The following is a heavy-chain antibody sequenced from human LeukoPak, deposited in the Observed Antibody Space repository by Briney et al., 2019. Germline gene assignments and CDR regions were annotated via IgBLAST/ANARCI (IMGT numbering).Heavy chain of an antibody. CDR2: IKQDGSEK. D-gene: IGHD6-6*01. V-gene: IGHV3-7*01. J-gene: IGHJ6*03. Sequence: GGSLRLSCAASGFTFSSYGMSWVRQAPGKGLEWVANIKQDGSEKYYVDSVKGRFTISRDNAKNSLYLQMNSLRAEDTAMYYCARDRGIAARRSYYYYMDVWGKGTTVTVSS. CDR3: ARDRGIAARRSYYYYMDV. CDR1: GFTFSSYG.